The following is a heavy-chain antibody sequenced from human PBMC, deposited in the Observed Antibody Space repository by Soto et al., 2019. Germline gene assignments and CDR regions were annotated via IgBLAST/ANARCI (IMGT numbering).Heavy chain of an antibody. CDR1: GFTFSSYA. CDR3: AKDLRGSTRTARIDY. Sequence: GGSLRLSCAASGFTFSSYAMSWVRQAPGKGLEWVSSISSSGDGTYYADSVKGRFTISRYNSKNTLYLQMNSLRAEDTAIYYCAKDLRGSTRTARIDYWGQGTLVTVSS. V-gene: IGHV3-23*01. J-gene: IGHJ4*02. CDR2: ISSSGDGT. D-gene: IGHD2-15*01.